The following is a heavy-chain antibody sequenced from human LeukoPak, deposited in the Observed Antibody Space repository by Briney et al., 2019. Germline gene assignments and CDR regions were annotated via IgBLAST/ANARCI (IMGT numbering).Heavy chain of an antibody. CDR2: ICRRRRYI. CDR1: GCAFDRLT. CDR3: AKEKDCGGDCYFFDF. V-gene: IGHV3-43*01. D-gene: IGHD2-21*02. J-gene: IGHJ4*02. Sequence: GGAVRLSCECWGCAFDRLTMHEVGQVAGKGLDWVAFICRRRRYISYAESVTRRFTISRDNRKTSLYLQMNRLRSEDTAVYYCAKEKDCGGDCYFFDFWGRGTLVTVSS.